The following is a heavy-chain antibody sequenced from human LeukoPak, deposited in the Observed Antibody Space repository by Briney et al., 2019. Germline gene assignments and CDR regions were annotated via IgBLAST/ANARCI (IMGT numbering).Heavy chain of an antibody. CDR3: AQQLGYCSGGTCYFTY. CDR1: GFTFSTYS. Sequence: GGSLRLSCAASGFTFSTYSMNWVRQAPGKGLEWIAYIRSSGSVIFYADSVKGRFTISRDNAKNSVYLQMNSLRVDDTAVYYCAQQLGYCSGGTCYFTYWGQGTLVTVSS. J-gene: IGHJ1*01. D-gene: IGHD2-15*01. CDR2: IRSSGSVI. V-gene: IGHV3-48*01.